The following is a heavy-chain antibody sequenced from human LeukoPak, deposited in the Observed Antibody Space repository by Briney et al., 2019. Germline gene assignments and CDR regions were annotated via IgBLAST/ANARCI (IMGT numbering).Heavy chain of an antibody. Sequence: PSETLSLTCTVSGGSISSGSYYWSWIRQPAGTGLEWIGRIYTSGSTHYNPSLKSRVTISVDTSKNQFSLKLSSVTAADTAVYYCARDPYGGFGEGATYNWYFDLWGRGTLVTVSS. V-gene: IGHV4-61*02. CDR3: ARDPYGGFGEGATYNWYFDL. J-gene: IGHJ2*01. CDR1: GGSISSGSYY. D-gene: IGHD1-26*01. CDR2: IYTSGST.